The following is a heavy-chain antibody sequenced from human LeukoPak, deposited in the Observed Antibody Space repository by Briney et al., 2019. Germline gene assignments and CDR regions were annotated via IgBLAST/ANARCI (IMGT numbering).Heavy chain of an antibody. V-gene: IGHV3-23*01. D-gene: IGHD6-19*01. CDR1: GLTFSSYA. J-gene: IGHJ4*02. CDR3: AKAPSRAGNGWYQIDY. CDR2: ISGSAGST. Sequence: GGSLRLSCAASGLTFSSYAMTWVRQAPGKGLEWVSGISGSAGSTYYADSVKGRFTISRDNSKNTLYLQVSSLRAEDTAVYYCAKAPSRAGNGWYQIDYWGQGTLVTVSS.